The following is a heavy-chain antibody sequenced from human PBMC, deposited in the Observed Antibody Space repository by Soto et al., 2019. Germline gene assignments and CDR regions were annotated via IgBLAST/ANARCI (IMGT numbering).Heavy chain of an antibody. D-gene: IGHD6-25*01. CDR2: ISSSSSRI. CDR3: ASDSGIAAAGMDY. J-gene: IGHJ4*02. Sequence: EVQLVESGGGLIQPGGSLRLSCAASGFSFNTYAMNWVRQAPGKGLEWISYISSSSSRIYYADSVKGRFTLSRDNAKNSLYLQMNSLRAEDTAVYYCASDSGIAAAGMDYWGQGTLVTVSS. CDR1: GFSFNTYA. V-gene: IGHV3-48*04.